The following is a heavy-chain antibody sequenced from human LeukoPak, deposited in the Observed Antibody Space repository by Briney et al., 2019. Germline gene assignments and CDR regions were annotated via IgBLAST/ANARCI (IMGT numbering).Heavy chain of an antibody. CDR3: ARFETVDTAFDY. D-gene: IGHD5-18*01. CDR2: IYYSGST. J-gene: IGHJ4*02. CDR1: GGSISSYY. Sequence: SETLSLTCTVSGGSISSYYWSWIRQPPGKGLEWIGYIYYSGSTNYNPSLKSRVTISVDTSKNQFSLKLSSVTAADTAVYYCARFETVDTAFDYWGQGTPVTVSS. V-gene: IGHV4-59*01.